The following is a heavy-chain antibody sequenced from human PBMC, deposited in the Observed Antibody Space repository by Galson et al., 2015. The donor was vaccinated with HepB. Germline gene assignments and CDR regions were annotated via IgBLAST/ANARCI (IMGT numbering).Heavy chain of an antibody. CDR1: EYTFSSYD. CDR3: ARGPHYDFWSGYRTFITNYYYYGMDV. J-gene: IGHJ6*02. CDR2: MNPNSGNT. Sequence: SVKVSCKASEYTFSSYDINWVRQATGQGLEWMGWMNPNSGNTGYAQKFQGRVTMTRNTSISTAYMELSSLRSEDTAVYYCARGPHYDFWSGYRTFITNYYYYGMDVWGQGTTVTVSS. V-gene: IGHV1-8*01. D-gene: IGHD3-3*01.